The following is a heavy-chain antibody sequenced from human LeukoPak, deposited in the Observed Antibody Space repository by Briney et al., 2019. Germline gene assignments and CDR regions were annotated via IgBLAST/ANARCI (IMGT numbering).Heavy chain of an antibody. CDR3: ARKLGDSSGYIFDY. CDR1: GGSISSSSYY. J-gene: IGHJ4*02. Sequence: SETLSLTCTISGGSISSSSYYWGWIRQPPGKGLEWIGSIYYSGSTYYNPSLKSRVTISVDTSKNQFSLKLSSVTAADTAVYYCARKLGDSSGYIFDYWGQGTLVTVSS. CDR2: IYYSGST. V-gene: IGHV4-39*07. D-gene: IGHD3-22*01.